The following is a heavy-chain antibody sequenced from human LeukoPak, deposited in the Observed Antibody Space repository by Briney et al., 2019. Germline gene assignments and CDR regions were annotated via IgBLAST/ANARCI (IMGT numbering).Heavy chain of an antibody. V-gene: IGHV4-39*07. CDR2: IYYSGKT. CDR1: GFTFSNYGIH. J-gene: IGHJ4*02. Sequence: PGGSLRLSCAASGFTFSNYGIHWVRQAPGKGPEWIGSIYYSGKTYYNSSLRSRVTISLDTSKKQFSLNLFYVTATDTAMYYCTRANGYGLIDYWGQGTLVTVSS. CDR3: TRANGYGLIDY. D-gene: IGHD3-10*01.